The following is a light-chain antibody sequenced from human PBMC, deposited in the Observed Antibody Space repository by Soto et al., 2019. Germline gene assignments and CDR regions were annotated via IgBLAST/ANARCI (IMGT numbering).Light chain of an antibody. CDR2: DVS. CDR3: QQYDSSRT. Sequence: QLTQSASKKLSCGGPTVHKTIRASQSISTWLAWYQQKPGRAPRLLIYDVSNLESGVPSRFSGSGSGTEFTLTITSLQPEDFGIYYCQQYDSSRTFGQGTKVAIK. V-gene: IGKV1-5*01. CDR1: QSISTW. J-gene: IGKJ1*01.